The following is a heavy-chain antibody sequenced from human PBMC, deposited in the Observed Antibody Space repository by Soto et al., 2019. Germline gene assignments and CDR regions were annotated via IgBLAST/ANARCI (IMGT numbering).Heavy chain of an antibody. Sequence: EVQLLESGGGLVQPGGSLRLSCAASGFTFSSYAMSWVRQAPGKGLEWVSAISGSGGSTYYADSVKGRFTISRDNSKNTLYLQMNSLRAEDTAGYYCAKGIQLGWMSAEYFQHWGQGTLVTVSS. V-gene: IGHV3-23*01. D-gene: IGHD5-18*01. CDR3: AKGIQLGWMSAEYFQH. CDR1: GFTFSSYA. J-gene: IGHJ1*01. CDR2: ISGSGGST.